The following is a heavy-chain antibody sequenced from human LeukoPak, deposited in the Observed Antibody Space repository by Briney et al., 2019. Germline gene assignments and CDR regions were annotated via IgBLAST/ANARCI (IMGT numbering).Heavy chain of an antibody. Sequence: GRSLRLSCAASGFTFSSYAMHWVRQAPGKGLEWVAVISYDGSNKYYADSVKGRFTISRDNSKNTLYLQMNSLRAEDTAVYYCAKGQSSGWPAYDAFDIWGQGTMVTVSS. CDR1: GFTFSSYA. CDR2: ISYDGSNK. V-gene: IGHV3-30*04. J-gene: IGHJ3*02. CDR3: AKGQSSGWPAYDAFDI. D-gene: IGHD6-19*01.